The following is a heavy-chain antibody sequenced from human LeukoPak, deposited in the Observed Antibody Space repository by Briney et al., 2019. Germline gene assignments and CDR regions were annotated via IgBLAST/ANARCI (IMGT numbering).Heavy chain of an antibody. CDR1: GYSFTSYW. D-gene: IGHD4-11*01. CDR3: ARQTWVTTYSPDY. V-gene: IGHV5-51*01. Sequence: KLGESLKISCKGSGYSFTSYWIGWVRQMPGKGLEWMGIIYPGDSDTRYSPPFQGQVTISADKSISTAYLQWSSLKASDTAMYYCARQTWVTTYSPDYWGQGTLVTVSS. CDR2: IYPGDSDT. J-gene: IGHJ4*02.